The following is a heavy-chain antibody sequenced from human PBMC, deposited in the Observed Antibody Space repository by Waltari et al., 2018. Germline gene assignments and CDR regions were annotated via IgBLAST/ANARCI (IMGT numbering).Heavy chain of an antibody. CDR3: ARVDSSWYYFDY. D-gene: IGHD6-13*01. CDR2: INSGGST. V-gene: IGHV3-66*02. Sequence: EVQLVASGGSLVQPGGSLRLSCASSGFTVSSHYMCWVRQAPGKGLEWVTVINSGGSTYYADSVKGRFTISRDNSKNTLYLKMNSRRAEDTAVYNCARVDSSWYYFDYWGQGTLVTVSS. J-gene: IGHJ4*02. CDR1: GFTVSSHY.